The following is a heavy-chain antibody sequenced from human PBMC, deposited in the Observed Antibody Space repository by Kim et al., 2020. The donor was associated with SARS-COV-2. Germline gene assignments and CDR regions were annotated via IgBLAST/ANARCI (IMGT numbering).Heavy chain of an antibody. D-gene: IGHD6-13*01. J-gene: IGHJ4*01. CDR2: IYYSGST. CDR3: AGRGVIAAAGRRLPAGFD. Sequence: SETLSLTCTVSGGSISSYYWSWIRQPPGKGLEWIGYIYYSGSTNYNPSLKSRVTISVDTSKNQFSLKLSSVTAADTAVYYCAGRGVIAAAGRRLPAGFD. V-gene: IGHV4-59*01. CDR1: GGSISSYY.